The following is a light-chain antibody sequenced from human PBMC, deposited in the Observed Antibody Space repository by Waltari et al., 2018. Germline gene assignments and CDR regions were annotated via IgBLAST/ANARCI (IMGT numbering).Light chain of an antibody. Sequence: QSALTQPASVSGSPGQSITISCTGTSSDVGYYNYDSWYQQHPGKAPKLMIYDVSKRPSGVSNRFSGSKSGNTASLTISGFQAEDEADYYCSSYTTSTTLVFGGGTKLTVL. CDR2: DVS. V-gene: IGLV2-14*01. CDR3: SSYTTSTTLV. CDR1: SSDVGYYNY. J-gene: IGLJ3*02.